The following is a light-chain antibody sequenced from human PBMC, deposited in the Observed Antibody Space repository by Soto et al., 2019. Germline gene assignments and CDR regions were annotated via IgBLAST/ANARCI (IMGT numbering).Light chain of an antibody. CDR1: QSLLHSNGYNY. Sequence: DIVMTQSPLSLPVTPGEPAYISCRSSQSLLHSNGYNYLDWYLQKQGQSPQLLIYLGSNRASGVPDRFSDSGLGTNVTLKISRVDAEDVRFYYFMQALQTPLTFGPGTKVDIK. V-gene: IGKV2-28*01. J-gene: IGKJ3*01. CDR2: LGS. CDR3: MQALQTPLT.